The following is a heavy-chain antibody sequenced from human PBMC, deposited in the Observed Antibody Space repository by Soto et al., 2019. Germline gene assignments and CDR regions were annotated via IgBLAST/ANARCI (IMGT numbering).Heavy chain of an antibody. J-gene: IGHJ4*02. CDR1: GGSISSGDYY. D-gene: IGHD5-12*01. Sequence: SETLSLTCTVSGGSISSGDYYWSWIRQPPGKGLEWIGYIYYSGSTYYNPSLKSRVTISVNTSKNQFSLKLSSVTAADTAVYYCARDRGMAKTHGGRGTLVTVSS. V-gene: IGHV4-30-4*01. CDR3: ARDRGMAKTH. CDR2: IYYSGST.